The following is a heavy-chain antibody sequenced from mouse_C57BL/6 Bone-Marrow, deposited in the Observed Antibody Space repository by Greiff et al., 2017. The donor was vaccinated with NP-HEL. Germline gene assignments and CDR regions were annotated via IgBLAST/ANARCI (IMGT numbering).Heavy chain of an antibody. V-gene: IGHV5-9*01. J-gene: IGHJ3*01. D-gene: IGHD2-4*01. CDR3: ARLGGLRRRAWFAY. CDR1: GFTFSSYT. CDR2: ISGGGGNT. Sequence: DVKLVESGGGLVKPGGSLKLSCAASGFTFSSYTMSWVRQTPEKRLEWVATISGGGGNTYYPDSVKGRFTISRDNAKNTLYLQMSSLRSEDTALYYCARLGGLRRRAWFAYWGQGTLVTVSA.